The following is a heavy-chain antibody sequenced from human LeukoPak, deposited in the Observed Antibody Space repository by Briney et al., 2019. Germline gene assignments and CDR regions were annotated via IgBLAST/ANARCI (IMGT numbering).Heavy chain of an antibody. CDR1: GYTFTSYG. D-gene: IGHD3-10*01. Sequence: ASVKVSCEASGYTFTSYGISWVRQAPGQGLEWMGWISAYNGNTNYAQKLQGRVTMTTDTSTSTAYMELRSLRSDDTAVYYCASPSFGGHDAFDIWGQGTMVTVSS. CDR3: ASPSFGGHDAFDI. J-gene: IGHJ3*02. V-gene: IGHV1-18*01. CDR2: ISAYNGNT.